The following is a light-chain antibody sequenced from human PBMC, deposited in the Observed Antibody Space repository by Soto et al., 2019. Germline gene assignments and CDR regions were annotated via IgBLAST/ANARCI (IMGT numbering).Light chain of an antibody. Sequence: DIQMTQSPSSVSASVGDRVTITCRASQGLSSYLAWYQQKPGKAPKLLIYAASNLQSGVPSRFSGSGSGTDFTLTISSLQPEDFATYYCQQANSFPYTFGQGTK. CDR2: AAS. CDR1: QGLSSY. V-gene: IGKV1-12*01. CDR3: QQANSFPYT. J-gene: IGKJ2*01.